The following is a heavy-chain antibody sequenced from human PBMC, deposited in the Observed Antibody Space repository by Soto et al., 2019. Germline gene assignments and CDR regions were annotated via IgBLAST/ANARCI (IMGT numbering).Heavy chain of an antibody. D-gene: IGHD2-2*01. J-gene: IGHJ5*02. CDR2: INPNSGGT. CDR3: ARGQIVVVPAATAQGNWFDP. Sequence: ASVKVSCKASGYTFTGYYMHWVRQAPGQGLEWMGWINPNSGGTNYAQKFQGWVTMTRDTSISTAYMELSRLRSDDTAVYYCARGQIVVVPAATAQGNWFDPWGQGTLVTVSS. CDR1: GYTFTGYY. V-gene: IGHV1-2*04.